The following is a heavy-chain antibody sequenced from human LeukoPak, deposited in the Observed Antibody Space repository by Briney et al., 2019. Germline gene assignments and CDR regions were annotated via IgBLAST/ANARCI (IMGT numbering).Heavy chain of an antibody. D-gene: IGHD4-17*01. Sequence: GGSLRLSCAASGFSFSRYSLNWVRQAPGKGLEWVSYISISGETIYYADSVKGRFSISRDNAKNSLYLQMNGLRAEDTAVYYCSYGDYSIDSWGQGTLVTVSS. V-gene: IGHV3-48*01. J-gene: IGHJ4*02. CDR1: GFSFSRYS. CDR3: SYGDYSIDS. CDR2: ISISGETI.